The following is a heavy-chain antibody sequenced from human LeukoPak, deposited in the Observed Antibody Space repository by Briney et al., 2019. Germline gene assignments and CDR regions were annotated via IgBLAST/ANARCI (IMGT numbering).Heavy chain of an antibody. J-gene: IGHJ6*02. CDR3: ATYINWVAGDV. Sequence: GSLSLSCAASGFTFSESWMTWVRKVPGQGLEWVAHINHEGGGIQYVDPVKGRFTISRDNAKGSVYLQMNSLRAEDTAIYHCATYINWVAGDVWGQGTTVIVSS. CDR1: GFTFSESW. V-gene: IGHV3-7*01. D-gene: IGHD1-1*01. CDR2: INHEGGGI.